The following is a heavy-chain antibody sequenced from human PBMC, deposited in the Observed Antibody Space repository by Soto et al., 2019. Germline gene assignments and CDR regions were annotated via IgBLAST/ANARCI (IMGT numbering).Heavy chain of an antibody. D-gene: IGHD2-2*01. CDR3: AKGGSPYQLPQNWFDP. V-gene: IGHV3-23*01. CDR2: ISGSGGST. Sequence: EVQLLESGGGLVQPGGSLRLSCAASGFTFSSYAMSWVRQAPGKGLEWVSAISGSGGSTYYADSVKGRFTISRDNSKNMLYLQTNCLRAADTAVYYCAKGGSPYQLPQNWFDPWDQGTLVTVSS. J-gene: IGHJ5*01. CDR1: GFTFSSYA.